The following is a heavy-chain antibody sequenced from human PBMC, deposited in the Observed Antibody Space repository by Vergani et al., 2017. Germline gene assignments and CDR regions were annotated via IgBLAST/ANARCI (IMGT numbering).Heavy chain of an antibody. D-gene: IGHD5-24*01. J-gene: IGHJ6*02. CDR1: GDSVSSNSAA. CDR3: ARNSRDGYNTYYYGMDV. V-gene: IGHV6-1*01. Sequence: QVQLQQSGPGLVKPSQTLSLTCAISGDSVSSNSAAWNWIRQSPSRGLEWLGRTYYRSKWYNDYAVSVKSRITINPDTSKNQFSLQLNSVTPEDTAVYYYARNSRDGYNTYYYGMDVWGQGTTVTVSS. CDR2: TYYRSKWYN.